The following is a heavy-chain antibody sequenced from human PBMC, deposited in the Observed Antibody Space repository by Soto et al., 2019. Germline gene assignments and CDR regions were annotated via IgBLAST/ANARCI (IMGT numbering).Heavy chain of an antibody. Sequence: QVQLVESGGGVVQPGRSLRLSCAASGFTFSSYAMHWVRQAPGKGLEWVAVISYDGSNKYYADSVKGRFTISRDNSKNTLYLQMNSLRAEDTAVYYCASLWDGYYYGMEVWGQGTTVTVSS. V-gene: IGHV3-30-3*01. CDR1: GFTFSSYA. CDR3: ASLWDGYYYGMEV. D-gene: IGHD1-26*01. CDR2: ISYDGSNK. J-gene: IGHJ6*02.